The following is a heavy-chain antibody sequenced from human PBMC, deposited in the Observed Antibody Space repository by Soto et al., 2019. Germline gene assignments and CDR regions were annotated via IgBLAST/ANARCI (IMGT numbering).Heavy chain of an antibody. CDR3: ASVPGP. Sequence: QLQLQESGSGLVKPSQTLSLTCAVSGCSISSGGYSWSWIRQPPGKGLEWIGYIYHSGSTYYNPSLKSRVTISVARSNNQFSMKLTSVTAADPAVYYCASVPGPWGQGTLVTVSS. CDR2: IYHSGST. V-gene: IGHV4-30-2*01. J-gene: IGHJ5*02. CDR1: GCSISSGGYS. D-gene: IGHD3-10*01.